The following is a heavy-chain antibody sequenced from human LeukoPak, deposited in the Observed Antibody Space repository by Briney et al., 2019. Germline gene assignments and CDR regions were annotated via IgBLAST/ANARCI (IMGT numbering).Heavy chain of an antibody. J-gene: IGHJ5*02. D-gene: IGHD2-2*01. CDR1: GGXISSSSYY. CDR2: IYYSGST. V-gene: IGHV4-39*01. Sequence: SETLSLTCTVSGGXISSSSYYWGWIRQPPGKGLEWIGSIYYSGSTYYNPSLKSRLTMSVDTSKNQFSLKLSSVTAADTAVYYCARRDRYCSSTSCYGHRFDPWGQGTLVTVSS. CDR3: ARRDRYCSSTSCYGHRFDP.